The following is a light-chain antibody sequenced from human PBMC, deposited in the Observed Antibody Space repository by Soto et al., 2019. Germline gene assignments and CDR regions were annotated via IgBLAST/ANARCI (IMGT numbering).Light chain of an antibody. CDR3: CSYAGSYSYV. Sequence: QSAVTQPRSVSGSPGQSVTISCTGTRSDVGSYDYVSWHQQYPGKAPKLMIYDVSKRPSGVPDRFSGSKSGNTASLTISGLQAEDEADYYCCSYAGSYSYVFGTGTKLTVL. J-gene: IGLJ1*01. CDR2: DVS. CDR1: RSDVGSYDY. V-gene: IGLV2-11*01.